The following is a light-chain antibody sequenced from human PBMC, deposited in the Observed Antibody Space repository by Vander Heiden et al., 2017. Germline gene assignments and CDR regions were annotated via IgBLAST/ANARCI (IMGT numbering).Light chain of an antibody. V-gene: IGKV3-20*01. J-gene: IGKJ1*01. CDR3: QQYGSSPNT. Sequence: IVLTLSPGTLSLSPGERATLSCRASQSVSSSYLAWYQQKPGQAPRLLIYGASSRATGIPDRFSGSGSGTDFTLTISRLEPEDFAVYYCQQYGSSPNTFGQGTKVEIK. CDR1: QSVSSSY. CDR2: GAS.